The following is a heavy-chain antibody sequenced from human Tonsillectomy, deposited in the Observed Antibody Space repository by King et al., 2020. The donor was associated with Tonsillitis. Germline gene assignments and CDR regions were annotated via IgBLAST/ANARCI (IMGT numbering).Heavy chain of an antibody. J-gene: IGHJ4*02. Sequence: VQLVESGGGLVRPGGSLRLSCAASGFTFSSFDMTWVRQAPGKGLEWVSSISIGSDFTYYAASVRGRFTISRDDAKDSLYLQLNSLGAADTAVYYCARSLPLLRPYGHDHWGQGTLVTVSS. V-gene: IGHV3-21*03. CDR3: ARSLPLLRPYGHDH. CDR1: GFTFSSFD. D-gene: IGHD3-10*01. CDR2: ISIGSDFT.